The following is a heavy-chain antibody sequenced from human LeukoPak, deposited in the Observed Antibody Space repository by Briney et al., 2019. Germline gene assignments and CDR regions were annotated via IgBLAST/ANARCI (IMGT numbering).Heavy chain of an antibody. CDR1: GLTFSSYA. CDR3: AKPPYGSGSDYNILSFDY. CDR2: ISGSSGHT. J-gene: IGHJ4*02. V-gene: IGHV3-23*01. Sequence: GGSLRLSCAASGLTFSSYAMSWVRQAPGKGLEWVSAISGSSGHTYYADSVKGRFFISRDNFKNTLYLQMNSLRAEDTAVYYCAKPPYGSGSDYNILSFDYWGQGTLVTVSS. D-gene: IGHD3-10*01.